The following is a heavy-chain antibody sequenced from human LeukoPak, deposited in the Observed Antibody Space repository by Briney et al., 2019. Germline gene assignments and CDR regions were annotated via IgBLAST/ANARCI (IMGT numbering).Heavy chain of an antibody. CDR2: IIPILGIA. V-gene: IGHV1-69*04. CDR3: ARLGYDSSGYYPPPLSYYFDY. CDR1: GGTFSSYA. J-gene: IGHJ4*02. D-gene: IGHD3-22*01. Sequence: SVKVSCKASGGTFSSYAISWVRQAPGQGLEWMGRIIPILGIANYAQKFQGRVTITADKSTSTAYMELSSLRSEDTAVYYCARLGYDSSGYYPPPLSYYFDYWGQGTLVTVSS.